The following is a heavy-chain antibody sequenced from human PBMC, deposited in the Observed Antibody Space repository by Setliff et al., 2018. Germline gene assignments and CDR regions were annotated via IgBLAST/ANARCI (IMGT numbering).Heavy chain of an antibody. CDR3: GRDVFDFRTGQGGP. Sequence: PSETLSLTCTVYGGSLSNYYWSWIRQPPGKGLEWIVEINHSGSTNYNPSLKGRVTISVDTSKNQLSLKVNSVSAADTSVYYCGRDVFDFRTGQGGPWGQGTRVTV. CDR1: GGSLSNYY. CDR2: INHSGST. D-gene: IGHD3-3*01. J-gene: IGHJ5*02. V-gene: IGHV4-34*01.